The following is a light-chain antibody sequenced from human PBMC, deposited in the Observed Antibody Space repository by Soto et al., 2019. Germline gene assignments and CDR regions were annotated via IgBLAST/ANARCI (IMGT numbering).Light chain of an antibody. Sequence: IQLTQFPSSLAASLGDRVTITCRASQGISNYLAWYQQKPGKVPKLLIYAASTLQSGVPSRFSGSGSGTDFTLTISSLQPDDFATYYCQQYNGYPITFGHGTRLEIK. CDR3: QQYNGYPIT. CDR1: QGISNY. J-gene: IGKJ5*01. CDR2: AAS. V-gene: IGKV1-27*01.